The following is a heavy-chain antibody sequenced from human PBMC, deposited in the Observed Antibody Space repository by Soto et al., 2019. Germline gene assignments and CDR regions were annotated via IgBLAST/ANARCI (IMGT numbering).Heavy chain of an antibody. CDR3: ARDGLLVSLGYCSGGSCYSDC. J-gene: IGHJ4*02. CDR2: ISAYNGNT. D-gene: IGHD2-15*01. Sequence: ASVKVSCKASGYTFTSYGISWVRQAPGQGLEWMGWISAYNGNTNYAQKLQGRVTMTTDTSTSTAYMELRSLRSDDTAVYYCARDGLLVSLGYCSGGSCYSDCWGQGTLVTVSS. CDR1: GYTFTSYG. V-gene: IGHV1-18*01.